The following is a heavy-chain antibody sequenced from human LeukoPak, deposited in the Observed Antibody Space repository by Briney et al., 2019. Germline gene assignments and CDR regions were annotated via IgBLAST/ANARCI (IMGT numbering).Heavy chain of an antibody. J-gene: IGHJ6*03. CDR3: ARTTEGYCRGRSCYSYYYYMDV. Sequence: PSETLSLTCTVSGGSISSYYWSWIRQPPGKGLEWIGYIYYSGSTNYNPSLKSRVTISVDTSKNQFSLTLSSVTAADTAVYYCARTTEGYCRGRSCYSYYYYMDVWGKGTTVTVSS. CDR2: IYYSGST. CDR1: GGSISSYY. D-gene: IGHD2-15*01. V-gene: IGHV4-59*01.